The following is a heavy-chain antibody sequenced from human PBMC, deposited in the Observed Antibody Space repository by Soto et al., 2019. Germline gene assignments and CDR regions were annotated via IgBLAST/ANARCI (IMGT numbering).Heavy chain of an antibody. D-gene: IGHD2-2*02. CDR2: ISSSSSTI. Sequence: QSGGSLRLSCAASGFTFSSYSMNWVRQDPGEGLEWVSYISSSSSTIYYADSVKGRFTISRDNAKNSLYLQMNSLRDEDTAVYYCARDGLECSSTSCYTTPQMEVWGQATTVDVSS. CDR1: GFTFSSYS. CDR3: ARDGLECSSTSCYTTPQMEV. V-gene: IGHV3-48*02. J-gene: IGHJ6*01.